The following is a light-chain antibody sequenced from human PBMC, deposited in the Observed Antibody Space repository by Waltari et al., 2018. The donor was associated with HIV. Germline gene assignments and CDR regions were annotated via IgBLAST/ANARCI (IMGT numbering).Light chain of an antibody. CDR3: CSYTSSITGRV. CDR1: SSDVGGYKY. J-gene: IGLJ1*01. Sequence: PASVSGSPGQSITISCTGTSSDVGGYKYVSWYQQYPGKAPKLIIYDVTNRPSGVSNRFSGSKSGNTASLTISGLQAEDEADYYCCSYTSSITGRVFGTGTKVTVL. CDR2: DVT. V-gene: IGLV2-14*03.